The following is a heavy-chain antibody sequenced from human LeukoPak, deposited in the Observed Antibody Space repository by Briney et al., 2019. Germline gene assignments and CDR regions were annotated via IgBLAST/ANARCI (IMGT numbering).Heavy chain of an antibody. V-gene: IGHV4-61*01. CDR2: SYDSGST. D-gene: IGHD2-2*01. CDR3: ARVYCGSASCYGVCDW. Sequence: SETLSLTCTVSGGSVSSGSYYWSWIPQPPGKGLEWIGYSYDSGSTNSNPSLKSLVTISVDTYKNQFSLKLSSVTAADTAVYYCARVYCGSASCYGVCDWWGEGTVDPV. J-gene: IGHJ1*01. CDR1: GGSVSSGSYY.